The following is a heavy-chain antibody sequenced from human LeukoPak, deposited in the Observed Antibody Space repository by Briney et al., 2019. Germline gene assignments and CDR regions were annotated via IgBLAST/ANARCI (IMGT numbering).Heavy chain of an antibody. CDR2: IWPGDSDT. CDR3: ARRGRGDWFDP. D-gene: IGHD1-26*01. V-gene: IGHV5-51*01. CDR1: GYDFATYW. J-gene: IGHJ5*02. Sequence: GESLKISCKISGYDFATYWIAWVRQMPGKGLECMGIIWPGDSDTRYSPSFQGQVTISADKTISTVYLQWSSLKVSDTAIYYCARRGRGDWFDPWGQGTLVTVSS.